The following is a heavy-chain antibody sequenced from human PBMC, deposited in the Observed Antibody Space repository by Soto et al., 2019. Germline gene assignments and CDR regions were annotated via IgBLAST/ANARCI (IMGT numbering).Heavy chain of an antibody. Sequence: QVQLVESGGGVVQPGRSLRLSCAASGFTFSSYAMHWVRQAPGKGLEWVAVISYDGSNKYYADSVKGRFTISRDNSKNTLYLQMNRLRAEDTAVYYCARDRGSSSDYFDYWGQGTLVTVSS. CDR2: ISYDGSNK. D-gene: IGHD6-6*01. V-gene: IGHV3-30-3*01. J-gene: IGHJ4*02. CDR1: GFTFSSYA. CDR3: ARDRGSSSDYFDY.